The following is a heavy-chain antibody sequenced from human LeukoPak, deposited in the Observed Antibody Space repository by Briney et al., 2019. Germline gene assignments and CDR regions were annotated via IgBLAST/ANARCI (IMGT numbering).Heavy chain of an antibody. V-gene: IGHV1-69*06. CDR3: ARDSAAMVTWFDP. D-gene: IGHD5-18*01. Sequence: ASVKVSCKASGGTFSSYAISWVRQAPGQGLEWMGGIIPIFGTANYAQKFQGRVTITAVKSTSTAYMELSSLRSEDTAVYYCARDSAAMVTWFDPWGQGTLVAVSS. CDR2: IIPIFGTA. CDR1: GGTFSSYA. J-gene: IGHJ5*02.